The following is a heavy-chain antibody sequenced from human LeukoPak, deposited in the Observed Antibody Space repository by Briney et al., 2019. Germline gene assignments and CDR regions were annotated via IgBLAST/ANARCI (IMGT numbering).Heavy chain of an antibody. CDR1: GGSISSSSYY. D-gene: IGHD6-19*01. CDR3: ARDLRAGNDAFDI. Sequence: SETPSLTCTVSGGSISSSSYYWGWIRQPPGKGLEWIGSIYYSGSTYYNPSLKSRITISVDTSKNQFSLKLSSVTAADTAVYYCARDLRAGNDAFDIWGQGTMVTVSS. CDR2: IYYSGST. J-gene: IGHJ3*02. V-gene: IGHV4-39*07.